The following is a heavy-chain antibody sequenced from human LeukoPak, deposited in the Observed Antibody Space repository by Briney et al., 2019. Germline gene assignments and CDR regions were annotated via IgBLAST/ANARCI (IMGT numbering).Heavy chain of an antibody. D-gene: IGHD3-22*01. CDR3: TRHSGYQPTNY. CDR2: IRSKANSYAT. CDR1: GFTFSGSA. J-gene: IGHJ4*02. V-gene: IGHV3-73*01. Sequence: GGSLRLSCAASGFTFSGSAMYWVRQASGEGLEWVGRIRSKANSYATAYAASVKGRFTISRDDSKNTAYLQMNSLKTEDTAVYYCTRHSGYQPTNYWGQGTLVTVSS.